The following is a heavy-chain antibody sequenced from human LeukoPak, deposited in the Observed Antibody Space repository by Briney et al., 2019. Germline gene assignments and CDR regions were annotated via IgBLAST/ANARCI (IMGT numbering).Heavy chain of an antibody. D-gene: IGHD3-3*01. CDR3: AKDIARSLEWSRYYYYYMDV. Sequence: GGSLRLSCAASGFTFSSYAMSWVRQAPGKGLEWVSAISGSGGSTYYADSVKGRFTISRDNSKNTLYLQMNSLRAEDTAVYYCAKDIARSLEWSRYYYYYMDVWGKGTTVTVSS. J-gene: IGHJ6*03. V-gene: IGHV3-23*01. CDR2: ISGSGGST. CDR1: GFTFSSYA.